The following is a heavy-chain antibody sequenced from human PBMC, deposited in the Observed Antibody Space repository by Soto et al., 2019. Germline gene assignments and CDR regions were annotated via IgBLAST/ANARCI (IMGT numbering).Heavy chain of an antibody. CDR2: INWNSGDI. V-gene: IGHV3-9*01. CDR3: AKDYAVYYYYSDV. J-gene: IGHJ6*03. Sequence: EVQLVESGVGLVQPGRSLRLSCAASGFTFDDFAMHWVRQAPGKGLEWGSGINWNSGDINYADSVKGRFTIARDNAKNFLYLQMNSLRAEDTALYYCAKDYAVYYYYSDVWGKWTTVTVSS. CDR1: GFTFDDFA.